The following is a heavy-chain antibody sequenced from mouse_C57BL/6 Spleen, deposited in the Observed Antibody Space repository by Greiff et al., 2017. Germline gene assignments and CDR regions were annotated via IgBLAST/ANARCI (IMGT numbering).Heavy chain of an antibody. V-gene: IGHV5-9-1*02. CDR2: ISSGGDYI. J-gene: IGHJ4*01. D-gene: IGHD2-2*01. Sequence: EVMLVESGEGLVKPGGSLKLSCAASGFTFSSYAMTWVRQTPEKRLEWVAYISSGGDYIYYADTVKGRFTISRDNARNTLYLQMSSLKSEDTAMYYCTRDGRLPPMDYWGQGTSVTVSS. CDR3: TRDGRLPPMDY. CDR1: GFTFSSYA.